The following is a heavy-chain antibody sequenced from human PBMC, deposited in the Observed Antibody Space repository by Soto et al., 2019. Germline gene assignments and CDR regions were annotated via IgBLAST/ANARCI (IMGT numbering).Heavy chain of an antibody. CDR3: ARDLWGYCGTDCYPLDV. Sequence: SETLSLTCTVSGGYISSYYYYWSWIRQPPGKGLECIGYMYNTGSTVYNPPFKSRVTISVDTSKNQFSLKLNSVTAADTAVYYCARDLWGYCGTDCYPLDVWGQGTTVTVSS. CDR2: MYNTGST. CDR1: GGYISSYYYY. V-gene: IGHV4-61*01. J-gene: IGHJ6*02. D-gene: IGHD2-21*02.